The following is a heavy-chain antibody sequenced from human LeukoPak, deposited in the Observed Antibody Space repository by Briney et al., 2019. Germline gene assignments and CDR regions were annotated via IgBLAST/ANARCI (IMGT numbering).Heavy chain of an antibody. V-gene: IGHV6-1*01. CDR3: ARSWSGSLDY. D-gene: IGHD1-26*01. CDR2: TYYRSKWYN. CDR1: GDSVSSKSAA. J-gene: IGHJ4*02. Sequence: SQTLSLTCAISGDSVSSKSAAWNWIRQSPSRGLEWLGRTYYRSKWYNDYALSVKSRTIINPDTSNQFSLQLNSVTPDDTAVYYCARSWSGSLDYWGQGTLVTVSS.